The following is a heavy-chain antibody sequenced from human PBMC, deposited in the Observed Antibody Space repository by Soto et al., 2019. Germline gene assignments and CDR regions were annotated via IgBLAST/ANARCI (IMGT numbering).Heavy chain of an antibody. V-gene: IGHV4-39*01. J-gene: IGHJ3*02. CDR2: IYYDGNT. Sequence: PSETLSLTCTVSGGSISSSNDYWGWIRQPPGKGLEWIGSIYYDGNTYYNPSLKSRLTIFVDTSKNQFSLKLNSVTAADTAVYYCARTRSRWYWAFDIWGQGTMVTVSS. CDR1: GGSISSSNDY. CDR3: ARTRSRWYWAFDI. D-gene: IGHD6-13*01.